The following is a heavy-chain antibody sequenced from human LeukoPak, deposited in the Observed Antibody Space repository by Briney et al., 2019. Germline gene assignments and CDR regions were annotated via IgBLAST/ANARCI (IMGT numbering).Heavy chain of an antibody. V-gene: IGHV3-49*03. CDR3: TREPLYYYDSSGYYYGTYYFDY. CDR2: IRSKAYGGTT. CDR1: GFTFGDYA. J-gene: IGHJ4*02. D-gene: IGHD3-22*01. Sequence: GRSLRLSCTASGFTFGDYAMSWFRQAPGKGLEWVGFIRSKAYGGTTEYAASVKGRFTISRDDSKSIAYLQMNSLKTEDTAVYYCTREPLYYYDSSGYYYGTYYFDYWGQGTLVTVSS.